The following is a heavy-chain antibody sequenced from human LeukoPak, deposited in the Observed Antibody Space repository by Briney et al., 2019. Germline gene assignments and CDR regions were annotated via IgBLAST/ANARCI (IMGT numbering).Heavy chain of an antibody. D-gene: IGHD4-17*01. V-gene: IGHV3-30-3*01. J-gene: IGHJ4*02. CDR3: ARGSTVTIPDY. Sequence: PGRSLRLSCAASGFTFSSYAMHWARQAPGKGRVWVAVISYDGSNKYYADSVKGRFTISRDNSKNTLYLQMNSLRAEDTAVYYCARGSTVTIPDYWGQGTLVTVSS. CDR2: ISYDGSNK. CDR1: GFTFSSYA.